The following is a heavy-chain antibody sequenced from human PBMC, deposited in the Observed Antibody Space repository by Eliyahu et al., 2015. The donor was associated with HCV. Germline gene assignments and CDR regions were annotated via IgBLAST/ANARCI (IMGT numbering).Heavy chain of an antibody. CDR1: GFTFKFYA. Sequence: EVQLLESGGGLVQPGGSLXLSCAASGFTFKFYAMNWVRQAPGKGLEWVSTISGSADSTYYADSVKGRFTISRDNSKNTLYLQMSSLRAEDTAVYYCAKERVGESLSGMDVWGQGAAVTVSS. J-gene: IGHJ6*02. V-gene: IGHV3-23*01. CDR2: ISGSADST. D-gene: IGHD3-16*01. CDR3: AKERVGESLSGMDV.